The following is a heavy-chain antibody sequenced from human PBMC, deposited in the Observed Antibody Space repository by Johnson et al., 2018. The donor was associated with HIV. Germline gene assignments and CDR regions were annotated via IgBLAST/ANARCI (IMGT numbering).Heavy chain of an antibody. CDR1: GFTFGDYV. CDR2: INWNGGST. J-gene: IGHJ3*01. V-gene: IGHV3-20*04. D-gene: IGHD4-23*01. CDR3: ARGRPWGWELRRDAFDV. Sequence: VQLVESGGGVVRPGGSLRLSCAASGFTFGDYVMSWVRQAPGKGLEWVSGINWNGGSTGYSDSVKGRFIISRDNAKNTLYLQMNGLRVEDTALYYCARGRPWGWELRRDAFDVWGQGTMVTVSS.